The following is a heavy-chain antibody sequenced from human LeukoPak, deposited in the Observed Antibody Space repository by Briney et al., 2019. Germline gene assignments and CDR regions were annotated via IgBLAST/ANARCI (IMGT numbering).Heavy chain of an antibody. Sequence: SETLSLTCAVSGGSISSGGYSWSWIRQPPGKGLEWIGYIYHSGSTYYSPSLKSRVTISVDRSKNQFSLKLSSVTAADTAVYYCARVEVDGMDVWGQGTTVTVSS. CDR1: GGSISSGGYS. CDR2: IYHSGST. V-gene: IGHV4-30-2*01. CDR3: ARVEVDGMDV. D-gene: IGHD5-24*01. J-gene: IGHJ6*02.